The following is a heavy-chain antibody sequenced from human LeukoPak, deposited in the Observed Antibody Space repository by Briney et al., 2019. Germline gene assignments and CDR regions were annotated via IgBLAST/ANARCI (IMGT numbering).Heavy chain of an antibody. CDR1: GFNFSSYA. Sequence: PGGSLRLSCAASGFNFSSYAMTWVRQAPGKGLEWVSAISGSGGNTYYADSVKGRFTISRDNSKSTLCLQMNSLRAEDSAVYYCAKDRSDTAMAYLLDYWGQGTPVTVSS. D-gene: IGHD5-18*01. V-gene: IGHV3-23*01. J-gene: IGHJ4*02. CDR3: AKDRSDTAMAYLLDY. CDR2: ISGSGGNT.